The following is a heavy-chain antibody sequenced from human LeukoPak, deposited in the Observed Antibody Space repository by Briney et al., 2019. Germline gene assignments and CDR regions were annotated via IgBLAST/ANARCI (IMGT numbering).Heavy chain of an antibody. J-gene: IGHJ4*02. CDR1: GFTFSSYG. D-gene: IGHD1-26*01. V-gene: IGHV3-33*01. Sequence: GRSLRLSCAASGFTFSSYGMHWARQAPGKGLEWVAVIWYDGSNKYYADSVKGRFTISRDNSKNTLYLQMNSLRAEDTAVYYCARVPGVRGSYTRYYFDYWGQGTLVTVSS. CDR3: ARVPGVRGSYTRYYFDY. CDR2: IWYDGSNK.